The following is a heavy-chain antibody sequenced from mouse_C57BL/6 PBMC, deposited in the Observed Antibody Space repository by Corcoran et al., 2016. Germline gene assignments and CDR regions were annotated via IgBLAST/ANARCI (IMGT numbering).Heavy chain of an antibody. D-gene: IGHD4-1*01. CDR1: GYSFTSYY. CDR3: ARSNGTGYFDV. V-gene: IGHV1-66*01. J-gene: IGHJ1*03. Sequence: QVQLQQSGPELVKPGASVKISCKASGYSFTSYYMHWVKQRPGQGLEWIGWIYPGSGNTKYNEKFKGKATLTADTSSSTAYMQLSSLTSEDSAVYYCARSNGTGYFDVWGTGTTVTVSS. CDR2: IYPGSGNT.